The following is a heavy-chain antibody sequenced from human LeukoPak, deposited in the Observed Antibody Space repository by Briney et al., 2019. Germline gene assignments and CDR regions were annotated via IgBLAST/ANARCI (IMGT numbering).Heavy chain of an antibody. J-gene: IGHJ6*02. CDR3: ARDRQLNYYYYGMDV. CDR2: INPSGGST. D-gene: IGHD2-2*01. V-gene: IGHV1-46*01. Sequence: ASVKVSCKASGYTFTSYGISWVRQAPGQGLEGRGIINPSGGSTSYAQKFQGRVTMTRDTSTSTVYMELSSLRSEDTAVYYCARDRQLNYYYYGMDVWGQGTTVTVSS. CDR1: GYTFTSYG.